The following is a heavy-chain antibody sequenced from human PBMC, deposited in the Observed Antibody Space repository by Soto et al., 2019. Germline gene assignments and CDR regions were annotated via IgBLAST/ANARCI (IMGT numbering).Heavy chain of an antibody. D-gene: IGHD6-19*01. J-gene: IGHJ4*02. CDR2: INAGNGNT. CDR3: ARDHPYSSGWYHFDY. CDR1: GYTFTSYA. Sequence: ASVKVSCKASGYTFTSYAMHCVRQAPGQRLEWMGWINAGNGNTKYSQKFQGRVTITRDTSASTAYMELSSLRSEDTAVYYCARDHPYSSGWYHFDYWGQGTLVTVSS. V-gene: IGHV1-3*01.